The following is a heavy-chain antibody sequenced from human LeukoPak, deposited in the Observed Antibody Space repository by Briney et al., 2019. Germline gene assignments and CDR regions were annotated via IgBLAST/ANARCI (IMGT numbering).Heavy chain of an antibody. CDR2: ISGSDDST. Sequence: GGSLRLSCAASGFTFSSYAMSWVRQAPGKGLEWVSAISGSDDSTYYADSVKGRFTISRDNSKNTLYLQMNSLRAEDTAVYYCARGCNKLLLDYWGQGTLVTVSS. CDR1: GFTFSSYA. J-gene: IGHJ4*02. CDR3: ARGCNKLLLDY. V-gene: IGHV3-23*01. D-gene: IGHD2-15*01.